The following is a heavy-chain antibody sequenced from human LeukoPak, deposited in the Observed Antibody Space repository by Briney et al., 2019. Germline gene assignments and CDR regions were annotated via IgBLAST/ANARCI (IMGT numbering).Heavy chain of an antibody. CDR3: AKGFRKDYGDYAGLDS. J-gene: IGHJ4*02. Sequence: GGSLRLSCATSGFTFSDYGMHWVRQAPGKGLEWVTFIRYDGSDRKYADSVKGRFTISRDNSKNTLYVQMNSLRVEDTAVYYCAKGFRKDYGDYAGLDSWGRGTLVTVSS. V-gene: IGHV3-30*02. CDR2: IRYDGSDR. CDR1: GFTFSDYG. D-gene: IGHD4-17*01.